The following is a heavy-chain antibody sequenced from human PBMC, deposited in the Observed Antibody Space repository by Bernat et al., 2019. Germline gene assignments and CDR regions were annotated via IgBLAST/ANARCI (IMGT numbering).Heavy chain of an antibody. CDR2: ISDSGAST. CDR3: AKDPPRIAVAGGGY. Sequence: EVQLLESGGGLVQPGGSLRLSCAASGFTFSSYAMSWVRQAPGKGLEWVSAISDSGASTYYTDSVKGRFTISRDNSKNTLYLQMNSLRAEDTAVYYCAKDPPRIAVAGGGYWGQGTLVTVSS. D-gene: IGHD6-19*01. CDR1: GFTFSSYA. V-gene: IGHV3-23*01. J-gene: IGHJ4*02.